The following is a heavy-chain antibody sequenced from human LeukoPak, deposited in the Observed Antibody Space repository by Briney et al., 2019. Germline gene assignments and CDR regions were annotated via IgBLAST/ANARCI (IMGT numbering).Heavy chain of an antibody. Sequence: ASVKVSCKASGYTFTSYGISWVRQAPGQGLEWMGWISAYNGNTNYAQKLQGRVTMTTDTSTSTAYMELRSLRSDDTAVYYRARSHIVVVVAATPPFDYWGQGTLVTVSS. CDR1: GYTFTSYG. CDR2: ISAYNGNT. D-gene: IGHD2-15*01. J-gene: IGHJ4*02. CDR3: ARSHIVVVVAATPPFDY. V-gene: IGHV1-18*01.